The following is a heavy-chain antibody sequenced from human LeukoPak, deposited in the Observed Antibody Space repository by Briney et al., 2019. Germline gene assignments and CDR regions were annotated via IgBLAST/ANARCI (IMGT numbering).Heavy chain of an antibody. V-gene: IGHV4-61*05. CDR2: IHYRGST. CDR3: ARGFAYGDTGSFDY. D-gene: IGHD4-17*01. CDR1: GGSISSSSYY. J-gene: IGHJ4*02. Sequence: SETLSLTCTVSGGSISSSSYYWGWIRQPPGKGLEWIGYIHYRGSTTYNPSLKSRATISVDTSKNQFSLKLSSVTAADTAVYYCARGFAYGDTGSFDYWGQGTLVTVSS.